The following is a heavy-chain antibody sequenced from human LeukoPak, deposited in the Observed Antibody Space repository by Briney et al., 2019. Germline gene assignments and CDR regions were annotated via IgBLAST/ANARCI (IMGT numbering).Heavy chain of an antibody. J-gene: IGHJ4*02. Sequence: SETLSLTCIASGGSISSYYWSWIRQPPGKGLEWIGYIYDSGITSYNPSLKSRVSISVDTSKNQFSLNLSPVTAADTAVYYCSRAPFGSGPYLAFDFWGQGTLVAVSS. CDR1: GGSISSYY. CDR2: IYDSGIT. D-gene: IGHD2-15*01. CDR3: SRAPFGSGPYLAFDF. V-gene: IGHV4-59*01.